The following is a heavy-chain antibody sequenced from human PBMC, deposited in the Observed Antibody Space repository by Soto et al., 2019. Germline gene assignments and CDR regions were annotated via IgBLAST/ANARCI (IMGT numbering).Heavy chain of an antibody. CDR3: ARPEYSSSWWGFDP. J-gene: IGHJ5*02. Sequence: GESLKISCKGSGYSFTSYWMSWVRQKTGKGLEWMGRIDPSDSYTNYSPSFQGHVTISADKSISTAYLQWSSLKASDTAMYYCARPEYSSSWWGFDPWGQGTLVTVSS. V-gene: IGHV5-10-1*01. CDR1: GYSFTSYW. D-gene: IGHD6-13*01. CDR2: IDPSDSYT.